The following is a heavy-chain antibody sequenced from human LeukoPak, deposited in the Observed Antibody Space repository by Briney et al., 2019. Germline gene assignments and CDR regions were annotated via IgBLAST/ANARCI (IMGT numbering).Heavy chain of an antibody. CDR3: AKARFLEWSDAFDI. J-gene: IGHJ3*02. CDR1: GYTFTGYY. Sequence: GASVKLSCKASGYTFTGYYMHWVRQAPGQGLEWMGWINPNSGGTNYAQKFQGRVTMTRDTSISTAYMELSRLRSDDTAVYYCAKARFLEWSDAFDIWGQGTMVTVSP. V-gene: IGHV1-2*02. CDR2: INPNSGGT. D-gene: IGHD3-3*01.